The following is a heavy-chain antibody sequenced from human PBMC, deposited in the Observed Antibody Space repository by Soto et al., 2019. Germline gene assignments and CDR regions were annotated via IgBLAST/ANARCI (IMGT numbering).Heavy chain of an antibody. CDR3: ARDQTAMVYFDY. V-gene: IGHV1-2*02. D-gene: IGHD5-18*01. Sequence: ASVKVSCKASGYTFTGYYMHWVRQAPGQGLEWMGWINPNSGGTNYAQKFQGRVTMTRDTSISTAYMELSRLRSDDTAVYSCARDQTAMVYFDYWGQGTLVTVSS. CDR2: INPNSGGT. CDR1: GYTFTGYY. J-gene: IGHJ4*02.